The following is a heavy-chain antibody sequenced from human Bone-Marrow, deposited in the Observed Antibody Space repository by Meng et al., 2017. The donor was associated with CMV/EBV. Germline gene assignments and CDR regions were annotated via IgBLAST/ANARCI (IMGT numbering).Heavy chain of an antibody. Sequence: GGSLRPSCKGSGYSSTSYWIGWVRQMPGKGLEWMGIIYPGDSDTRYSPFFQGQVTISADKSISTAYLQWSSLKASDTAMYYCARRTGGSYYPGAFDIWGQGTMVTVSS. D-gene: IGHD1-26*01. CDR3: ARRTGGSYYPGAFDI. CDR1: GYSSTSYW. V-gene: IGHV5-51*01. CDR2: IYPGDSDT. J-gene: IGHJ3*02.